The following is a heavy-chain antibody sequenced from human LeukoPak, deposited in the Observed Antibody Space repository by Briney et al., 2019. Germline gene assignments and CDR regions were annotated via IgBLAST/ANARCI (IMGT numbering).Heavy chain of an antibody. CDR1: GFTFRSYA. J-gene: IGHJ6*04. V-gene: IGHV3-23*01. CDR2: LSGSGGST. Sequence: PGGSLRLSRAASGFTFRSYAQIWARHAPGKGLEWGTALSGSGGSTYYADSVKGRFTISRDNSKNTLYLQMNSLRAEDTAVYYCAKRVVHDYYYYGMDVWGKGTTVTVSS. CDR3: AKRVVHDYYYYGMDV. D-gene: IGHD5/OR15-5a*01.